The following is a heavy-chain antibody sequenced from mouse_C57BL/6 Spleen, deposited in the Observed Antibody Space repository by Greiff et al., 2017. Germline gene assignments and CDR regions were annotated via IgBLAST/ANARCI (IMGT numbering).Heavy chain of an antibody. D-gene: IGHD1-1*01. J-gene: IGHJ1*03. Sequence: DVKLVESGGGLVKPGGSLKLSCAASGFTFSDYGMHWVRQAPEKGLEWVAYISSGSSTIYYADTVKGRFTISRDNAKNTLFLQMTSLRSEDTAMYYCARWAYGSSPYVWGTGTTVTVSS. CDR1: GFTFSDYG. V-gene: IGHV5-17*01. CDR2: ISSGSSTI. CDR3: ARWAYGSSPYV.